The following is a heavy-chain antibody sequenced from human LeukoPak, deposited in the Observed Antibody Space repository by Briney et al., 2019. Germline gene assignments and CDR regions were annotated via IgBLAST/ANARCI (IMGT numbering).Heavy chain of an antibody. CDR1: GGSISSYY. J-gene: IGHJ6*02. CDR2: IYYSGST. CDR3: ASGHCSGGSCYYYGMDV. D-gene: IGHD2-15*01. V-gene: IGHV4-59*01. Sequence: SETLSLTCTVSGGSISSYYWSWIRQPPGKRLEWIGYIYYSGSTNYNPSLKSRVTISVDTSKNQFSLKLSSVTAADTAVYYCASGHCSGGSCYYYGMDVWGQGTTVTVSS.